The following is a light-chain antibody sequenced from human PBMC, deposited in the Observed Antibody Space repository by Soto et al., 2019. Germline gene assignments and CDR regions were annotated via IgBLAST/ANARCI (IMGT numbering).Light chain of an antibody. Sequence: DIPMTQSPSSLSASVGDRVTITCRASQNIATYLNWYQQHPGKAPRLLIYLASTLQEGVPSRFSGSGFGTDFALTISGLQPEDFATHYCQQTLSAPLYSFGEGTTLEIK. CDR2: LAS. V-gene: IGKV1-39*01. CDR1: QNIATY. J-gene: IGKJ2*03. CDR3: QQTLSAPLYS.